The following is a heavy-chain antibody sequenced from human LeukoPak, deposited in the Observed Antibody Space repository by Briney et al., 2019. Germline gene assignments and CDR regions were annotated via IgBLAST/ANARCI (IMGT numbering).Heavy chain of an antibody. D-gene: IGHD6-13*01. CDR2: ISYDGSNK. CDR3: AKDRASSSSSTPHY. Sequence: GGSLRLSCAASGFTFSSYGMHWVRQAPGKGLEWVAVISYDGSNKYYADSVKGRFTISKDNSKNTLYLQMNSLRAEDTAVYYCAKDRASSSSSTPHYWGQGTLVTVSS. V-gene: IGHV3-30*18. CDR1: GFTFSSYG. J-gene: IGHJ4*02.